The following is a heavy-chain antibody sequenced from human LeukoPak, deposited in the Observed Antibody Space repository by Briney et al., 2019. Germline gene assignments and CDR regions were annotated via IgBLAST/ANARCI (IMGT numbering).Heavy chain of an antibody. J-gene: IGHJ3*02. V-gene: IGHV4-4*02. CDR3: ARVWGPYGSGFDAFDI. D-gene: IGHD3-10*01. CDR2: IYHSGST. CDR1: GGSISSSNW. Sequence: SETLSLTCAVSGGSISSSNWWSWVRQPPGKGLEWIEEIYHSGSTNYNPSLKSRVTISADKSKNQFSLKLSSVTAADTAVYYCARVWGPYGSGFDAFDIWGQGTMVTVSS.